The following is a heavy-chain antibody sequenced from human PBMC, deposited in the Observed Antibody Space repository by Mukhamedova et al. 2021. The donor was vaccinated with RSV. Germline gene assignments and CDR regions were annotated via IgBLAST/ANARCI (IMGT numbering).Heavy chain of an antibody. D-gene: IGHD3-22*01. V-gene: IGHV4-61*02. CDR3: VTLDSSGYPNQYFQH. CDR2: IYTSEST. J-gene: IGHJ1*01. Sequence: IGRIYTSESTDYNPSLKSRVTISVDTSKNQFSLKLSSVTAADTAVYYCVTLDSSGYPNQYFQHWGQGTLVTVSS.